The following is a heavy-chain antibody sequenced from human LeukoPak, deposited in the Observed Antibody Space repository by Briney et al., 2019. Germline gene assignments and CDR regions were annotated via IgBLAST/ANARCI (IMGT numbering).Heavy chain of an antibody. V-gene: IGHV3-23*01. Sequence: GGSLRLSCAASGFTFSSYAMSWVRQAPGKGLEWVSAISGSGGSTYYADSVKGRFTISRDNSKNTLYLQMNSLRAEDTAVYYCANFFGDFEYYFDYWGQGTLVTVSS. D-gene: IGHD3-3*01. J-gene: IGHJ4*02. CDR3: ANFFGDFEYYFDY. CDR1: GFTFSSYA. CDR2: ISGSGGST.